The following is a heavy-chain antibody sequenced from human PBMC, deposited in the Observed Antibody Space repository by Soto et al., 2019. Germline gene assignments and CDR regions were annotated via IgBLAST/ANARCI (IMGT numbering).Heavy chain of an antibody. J-gene: IGHJ5*02. Sequence: GGSLRLSCAASGFTFSDYYMSWIRQAPGKGLEWVSYISSSGSTIYYADSMKGRFTISRDNAKNSLYLQMNSLRAEDTAVYYCALPPDYDIPQPWGQGTLVTVSS. CDR3: ALPPDYDIPQP. CDR1: GFTFSDYY. D-gene: IGHD3-9*01. V-gene: IGHV3-11*01. CDR2: ISSSGSTI.